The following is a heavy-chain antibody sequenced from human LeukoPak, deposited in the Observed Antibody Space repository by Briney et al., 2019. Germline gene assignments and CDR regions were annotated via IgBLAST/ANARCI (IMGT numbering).Heavy chain of an antibody. Sequence: ASVKVSCKASGYTFTSYDINWVRQATGQGLEWMGWMNPNSGNTGYAQKFQGRVTMTTDTSTSTAYMELRSLRSDDTAVYYCARDCSSTSCYFDYWGQGTLVTVSS. CDR3: ARDCSSTSCYFDY. CDR2: MNPNSGNT. J-gene: IGHJ4*02. CDR1: GYTFTSYD. D-gene: IGHD2-2*01. V-gene: IGHV1-8*01.